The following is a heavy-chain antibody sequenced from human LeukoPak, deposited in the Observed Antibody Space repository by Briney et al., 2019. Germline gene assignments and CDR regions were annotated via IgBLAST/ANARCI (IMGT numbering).Heavy chain of an antibody. CDR3: ARETSTYYYGSGSHPVDY. J-gene: IGHJ4*02. CDR2: IRYDGSNK. D-gene: IGHD3-10*01. CDR1: GLTFSSYG. Sequence: GGPLRLSCVASGLTFSSYGMHWVRQAPGKGLEWVAFIRYDGSNKYYADSVTGRFTISRDNSKYTLYLQMNSLRAEDTAVYYCARETSTYYYGSGSHPVDYWGQGTLVSVSS. V-gene: IGHV3-30*02.